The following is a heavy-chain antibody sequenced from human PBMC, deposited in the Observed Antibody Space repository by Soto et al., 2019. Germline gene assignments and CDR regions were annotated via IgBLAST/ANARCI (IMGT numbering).Heavy chain of an antibody. D-gene: IGHD6-19*01. Sequence: SCKASGYTFTSYAMHWVRQAPGQRLEWMGWINAGNGNTKYSQKFQGRVTITRDTSASTAYMELSSLRSEDTAVYYCASQLGAVAGVFLSWGQGTLVTVSS. J-gene: IGHJ5*02. CDR1: GYTFTSYA. V-gene: IGHV1-3*01. CDR3: ASQLGAVAGVFLS. CDR2: INAGNGNT.